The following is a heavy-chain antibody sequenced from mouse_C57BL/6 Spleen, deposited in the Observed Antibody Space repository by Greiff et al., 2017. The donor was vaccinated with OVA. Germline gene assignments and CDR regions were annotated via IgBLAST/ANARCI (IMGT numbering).Heavy chain of an antibody. J-gene: IGHJ4*01. CDR1: GYAFTNYL. CDR3: ERGGGIYYGYDDYAMDD. CDR2: INPGSGGT. D-gene: IGHD2-2*01. Sequence: VKLQESGAELVRPGTSVKVSCKASGYAFTNYLIEWVKQRPGQGLEWIGVINPGSGGTNYNEKFKGKATLTAEKSSSTAYMQLSSLTSEDSAVYFCERGGGIYYGYDDYAMDDWGQGTSVTVSS. V-gene: IGHV1-54*01.